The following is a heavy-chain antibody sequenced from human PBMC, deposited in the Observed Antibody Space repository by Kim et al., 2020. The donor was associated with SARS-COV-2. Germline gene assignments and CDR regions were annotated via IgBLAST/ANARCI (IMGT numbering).Heavy chain of an antibody. J-gene: IGHJ4*01. CDR2: IGQDGSDK. D-gene: IGHD2-2*01. CDR1: GFNFNDYW. Sequence: GGSLRLSCAASGFNFNDYWMTWVRQAPGKWLEWVGNIGQDGSDKYYGDPVKGRFTISRDNTKKSVYLQMNSLRAEDTAVYYCAKAVGDVVGASDYFD. CDR3: AKAVGDVVGASDYFD. V-gene: IGHV3-7*03.